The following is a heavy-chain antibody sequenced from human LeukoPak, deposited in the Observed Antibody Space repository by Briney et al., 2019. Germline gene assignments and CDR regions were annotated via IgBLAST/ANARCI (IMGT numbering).Heavy chain of an antibody. D-gene: IGHD3-3*01. CDR1: GFTFSSYA. J-gene: IGHJ5*02. Sequence: GGSLRLSCAASGFTFSSYAMSWVRQAPGKGLEWVSAISGSGGSTYYADSVKGRFTISRDNSKNTLYLQVNSLRAEDTAVYYCAKEGVEYYDFWSGYYGYNWFDPWGQGTLVTVSS. CDR3: AKEGVEYYDFWSGYYGYNWFDP. V-gene: IGHV3-23*01. CDR2: ISGSGGST.